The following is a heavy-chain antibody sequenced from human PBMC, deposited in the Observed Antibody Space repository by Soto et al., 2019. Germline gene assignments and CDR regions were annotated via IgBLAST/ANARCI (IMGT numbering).Heavy chain of an antibody. J-gene: IGHJ4*02. CDR2: IYHSGST. Sequence: PSETLSLTCAVSGVSIGSSNWWSWVRQPPGKGLEWIGDIYHSGSTNYNPSLESRVTISVDKSKNQSSLTVNSVTAADTAVYYCAGRGMKDCGSPSCCIYPFDYWGQGALVTVSS. D-gene: IGHD2-2*01. CDR1: GVSIGSSNW. V-gene: IGHV4-4*02. CDR3: AGRGMKDCGSPSCCIYPFDY.